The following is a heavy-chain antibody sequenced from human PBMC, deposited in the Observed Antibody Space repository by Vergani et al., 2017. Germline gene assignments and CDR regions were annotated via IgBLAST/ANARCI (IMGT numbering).Heavy chain of an antibody. Sequence: QVQLVESVGGVVQPGRSLRLSCAASGFTFSSYGMHWVRQAPGKGLEWVAVIWYDGSNKYYADSVKGRFTISRDNSKNTLYLQMNSLRAEDTAVYYCATQHGDSDYYYYYGMDVWGQGP. CDR1: GFTFSSYG. J-gene: IGHJ6*02. CDR2: IWYDGSNK. CDR3: ATQHGDSDYYYYYGMDV. V-gene: IGHV3-33*01. D-gene: IGHD4-17*01.